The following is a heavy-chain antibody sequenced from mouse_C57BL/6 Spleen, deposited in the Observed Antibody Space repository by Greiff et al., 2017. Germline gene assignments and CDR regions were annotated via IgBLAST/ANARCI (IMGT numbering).Heavy chain of an antibody. D-gene: IGHD1-1*01. V-gene: IGHV5-6*01. CDR2: ISSGGSYT. CDR3: ANYYGSSYAFDY. CDR1: GFTFSSYG. Sequence: EVQRVESGGDLVKPGGSLKLSCAASGFTFSSYGMSWVRQTPDKRLEWVATISSGGSYTYYPDSVKGRFTISRDNAKNTLYLQMSSLKSEDTAMYYCANYYGSSYAFDYWGQGTTLTVSS. J-gene: IGHJ2*01.